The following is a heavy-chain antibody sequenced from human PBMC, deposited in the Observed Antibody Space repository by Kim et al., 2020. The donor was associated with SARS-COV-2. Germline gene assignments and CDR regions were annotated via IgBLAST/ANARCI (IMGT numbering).Heavy chain of an antibody. J-gene: IGHJ4*02. V-gene: IGHV4-39*01. CDR3: AYGSGSYYNFMDY. Sequence: NPSLKSRVTISVDTSKNQFSLKLSSVTAADTAVYYCAYGSGSYYNFMDYWGQGTLVTVSS. D-gene: IGHD3-10*01.